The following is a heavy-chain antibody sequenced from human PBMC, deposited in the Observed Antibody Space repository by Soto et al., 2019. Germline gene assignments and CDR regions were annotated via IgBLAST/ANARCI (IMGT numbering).Heavy chain of an antibody. D-gene: IGHD3-22*01. CDR1: GGSIGSGGYS. CDR3: ARASNYYDSSGYQYYFDY. V-gene: IGHV4-30-2*01. J-gene: IGHJ4*02. Sequence: PSETLSLTCAVSGGSIGSGGYSWSWIRQPPGKGLEWIGYIYHSGSTYYNPSLKSRVTISVDRSKNQFSLKLSSVTAADTAVYYCARASNYYDSSGYQYYFDYWGQGTLVTVSS. CDR2: IYHSGST.